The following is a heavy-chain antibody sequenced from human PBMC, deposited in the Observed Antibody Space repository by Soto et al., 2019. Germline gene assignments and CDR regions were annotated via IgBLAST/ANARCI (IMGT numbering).Heavy chain of an antibody. Sequence: PSETLSLTCTVSGGSISSYYWSWIRQPAGKGPEWIGRIYTSGSTNYNPSLKSRVTMSVDTSKNQFSLKLSSVTAADTAVYYGGGAGAVAVIFLGWSAPGGKEPLVTVPS. CDR2: IYTSGST. V-gene: IGHV4-4*07. D-gene: IGHD3-3*01. J-gene: IGHJ5*02. CDR1: GGSISSYY. CDR3: GGAGAVAVIFLGWSAP.